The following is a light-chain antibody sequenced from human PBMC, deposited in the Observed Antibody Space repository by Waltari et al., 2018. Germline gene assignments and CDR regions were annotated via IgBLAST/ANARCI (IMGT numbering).Light chain of an antibody. CDR2: DVT. CDR3: SSQTLDGLVL. CDR1: GSSVGSSAF. V-gene: IGLV2-14*03. Sequence: QSALTQPASVSGSSGQSITIPCSGVGSSVGSSAFVPSHQHHPGQAPQVIIYDVTNRPSGVSDRFSASKSANTASLTISRLQPEDEADYYCSSQTLDGLVLFGGGTRLTVL. J-gene: IGLJ2*01.